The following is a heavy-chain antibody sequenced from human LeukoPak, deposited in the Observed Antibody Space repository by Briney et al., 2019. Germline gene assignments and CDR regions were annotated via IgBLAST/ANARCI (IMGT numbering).Heavy chain of an antibody. Sequence: GGSLRLSCAASGFALSTYEMTWVRQAPGKGLEWVSFISSSTSHTFYAVSVKGRFTIFRDTAKNSLYLQMNNLRGEDTAVYYCARDVASSTRAFDIWGQGTMVAVS. V-gene: IGHV3-48*03. CDR3: ARDVASSTRAFDI. CDR1: GFALSTYE. CDR2: ISSSTSHT. J-gene: IGHJ3*02. D-gene: IGHD2-15*01.